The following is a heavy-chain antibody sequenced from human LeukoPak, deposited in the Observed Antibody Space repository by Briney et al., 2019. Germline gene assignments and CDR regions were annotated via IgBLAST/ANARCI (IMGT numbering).Heavy chain of an antibody. CDR1: GGSFSGCY. J-gene: IGHJ4*02. CDR2: INHSGST. Sequence: SETLSLTCAVYGGSFSGCYWSWIRQPPGKGLEWIGEINHSGSTNYNPSLKSRVTISVDTSENQFSLKLSSVTAADTAVYYCARVTRYWGQGTLVTVSS. CDR3: ARVTRY. V-gene: IGHV4-34*01.